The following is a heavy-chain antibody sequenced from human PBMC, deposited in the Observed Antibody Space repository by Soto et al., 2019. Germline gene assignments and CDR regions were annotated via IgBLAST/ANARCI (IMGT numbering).Heavy chain of an antibody. D-gene: IGHD1-26*01. CDR3: AKDVVVGATTGLGDYYYYYGMDV. CDR1: GFTFSSYS. CDR2: ISSSSSYI. Sequence: GGSLRLSCAASGFTFSSYSMNWVRQAPGKGLEWVSSISSSSSYIYYADSVKGRFTISRDNSKHTLYLQMNSLRAEDTAVYYCAKDVVVGATTGLGDYYYYYGMDVWGQGTTVTVSS. J-gene: IGHJ6*02. V-gene: IGHV3-21*01.